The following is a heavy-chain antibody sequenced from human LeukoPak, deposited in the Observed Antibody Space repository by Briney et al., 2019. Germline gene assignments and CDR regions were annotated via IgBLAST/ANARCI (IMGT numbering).Heavy chain of an antibody. CDR2: IIPIFGTA. CDR1: GGTFSSYA. CDR3: ARGNDFWSGHHYYYYGMDV. V-gene: IGHV1-69*13. J-gene: IGHJ6*02. Sequence: ASVKVSCKASGGTFSSYAISWVRQAPGQGLEWMGGIIPIFGTADYAQKFQGRVTITADESTSTAYMELSSLRSEDTAVYYCARGNDFWSGHHYYYYGMDVWGQGTTVTVSS. D-gene: IGHD3-3*01.